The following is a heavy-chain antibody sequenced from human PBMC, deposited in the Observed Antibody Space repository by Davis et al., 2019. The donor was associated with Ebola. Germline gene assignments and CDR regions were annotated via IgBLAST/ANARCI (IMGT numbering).Heavy chain of an antibody. J-gene: IGHJ2*01. V-gene: IGHV4-30-4*08. CDR2: IYYSGST. Sequence: LRLSCTVSGGSISSGDYYWNWIRQPPGKGLEWIGYIYYSGSTFYNPSLKSRINISLDTSKKQFSLKRSSVTAADTAVYYCAGGVDTAMISYWYFDLWGRGTLVTVSS. CDR1: GGSISSGDYY. D-gene: IGHD5-18*01. CDR3: AGGVDTAMISYWYFDL.